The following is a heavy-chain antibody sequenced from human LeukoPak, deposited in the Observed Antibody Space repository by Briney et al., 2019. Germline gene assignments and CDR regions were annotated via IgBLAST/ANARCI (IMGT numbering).Heavy chain of an antibody. CDR3: ARWGIQDWNYGHDAFDI. CDR2: IYTSGST. CDR1: GGSISSYY. V-gene: IGHV4-4*07. J-gene: IGHJ3*02. D-gene: IGHD1-7*01. Sequence: SETLSLTCTVSGGSISSYYWSWIRQPAGKGLEWIGRIYTSGSTNYNPSLKSRVTMSVDTSKNQFSLKLSSVTAADTAVYYCARWGIQDWNYGHDAFDIWGQGTMVTVSS.